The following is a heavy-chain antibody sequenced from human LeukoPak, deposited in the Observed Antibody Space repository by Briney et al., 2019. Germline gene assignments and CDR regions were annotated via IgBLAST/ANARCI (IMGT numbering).Heavy chain of an antibody. CDR3: ARDSQGLSSGYYRGFDY. CDR2: IYYSGST. D-gene: IGHD3-22*01. Sequence: SETLSLTCTVSGGSISSYYWSWIRQPPGKGLEWIGYIYYSGSTNYNPSLKSRVTISVDTSKNQFSLKLSSVTAADTAVYYCARDSQGLSSGYYRGFDYWGQGTLVTVSS. CDR1: GGSISSYY. V-gene: IGHV4-59*12. J-gene: IGHJ4*02.